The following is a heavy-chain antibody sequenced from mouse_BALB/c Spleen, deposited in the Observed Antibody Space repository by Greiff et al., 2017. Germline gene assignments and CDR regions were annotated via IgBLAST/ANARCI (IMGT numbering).Heavy chain of an antibody. CDR2: ISSGSSTI. CDR3: ARSGYDYDAMDY. Sequence: EVHLVESGGGLVQPGGSRKLSCAASGFTFSSFGMHWVRQAPEKGLEWVAYISSGSSTIYYADTVKGRFTISRDNPRNTLFLQMTSLRSEDTAMYYCARSGYDYDAMDYWGQGTSVTVSS. V-gene: IGHV5-17*02. D-gene: IGHD3-1*01. J-gene: IGHJ4*01. CDR1: GFTFSSFG.